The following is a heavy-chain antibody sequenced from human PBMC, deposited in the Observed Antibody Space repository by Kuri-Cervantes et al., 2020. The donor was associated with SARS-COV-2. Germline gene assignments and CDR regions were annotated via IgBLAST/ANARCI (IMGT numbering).Heavy chain of an antibody. CDR1: GFTFSSYS. J-gene: IGHJ6*02. CDR2: ISSSSSYI. D-gene: IGHD3-22*01. Sequence: GESLKISCAASGFTFSSYSMNWVRQAPGKGLEWVSSISSSSSYIYYADSVKGRFTISRDNAKNSLYLQMNSLRAEDTAVYYCASQFTMIVVDEGGYWGQGTTVTVSS. CDR3: ASQFTMIVVDEGGY. V-gene: IGHV3-21*01.